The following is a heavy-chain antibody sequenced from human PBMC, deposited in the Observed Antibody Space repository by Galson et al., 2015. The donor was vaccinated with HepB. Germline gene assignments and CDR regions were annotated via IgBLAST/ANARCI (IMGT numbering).Heavy chain of an antibody. CDR3: TRDRPKYYDFWSGYPNGMDV. CDR1: GFSLDDYA. J-gene: IGHJ6*02. V-gene: IGHV3-49*03. Sequence: SLRLSCAASGFSLDDYALSWIRQAPGKGLEWVGFIRSKAYGGATEYAASVKGRFTISRDDSKSIGYLQMNSLKTEDTAVYFCTRDRPKYYDFWSGYPNGMDVWGQGTTVTVSS. D-gene: IGHD3-3*01. CDR2: IRSKAYGGAT.